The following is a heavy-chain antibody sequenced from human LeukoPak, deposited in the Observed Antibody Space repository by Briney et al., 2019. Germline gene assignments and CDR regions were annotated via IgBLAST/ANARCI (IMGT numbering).Heavy chain of an antibody. CDR1: GFTFGDYA. Sequence: GGSLRLSCTASGFTFGDYAMSWVRQAPGKGLEWVGFIRSKAYGGTTEYAASVKGRFTISRDDSESIAYLQMNSLKTEDTAVYYCTRGGYSGYDFRYYFDYWGQGTLVTVSS. CDR3: TRGGYSGYDFRYYFDY. V-gene: IGHV3-49*04. J-gene: IGHJ4*02. CDR2: IRSKAYGGTT. D-gene: IGHD5-12*01.